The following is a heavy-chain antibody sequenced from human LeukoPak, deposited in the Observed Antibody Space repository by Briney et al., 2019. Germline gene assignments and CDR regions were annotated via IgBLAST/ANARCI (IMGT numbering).Heavy chain of an antibody. D-gene: IGHD1-26*01. CDR3: AKASGPRSGSFDY. Sequence: GGSLRLSCAASGFTFSSYAMSWVRQAPGKGLEWVSAISGSGGSTYYADSVKGRFTISRDNSKNTLYLQMNSLRAEDTAAYYCAKASGPRSGSFDYWGQGTLVTVSS. CDR2: ISGSGGST. V-gene: IGHV3-23*01. CDR1: GFTFSSYA. J-gene: IGHJ4*02.